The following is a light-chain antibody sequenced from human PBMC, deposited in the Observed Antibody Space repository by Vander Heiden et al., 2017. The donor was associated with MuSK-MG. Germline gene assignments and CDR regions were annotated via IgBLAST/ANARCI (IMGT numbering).Light chain of an antibody. CDR1: SLRNYY. J-gene: IGLJ2*01. CDR2: GKN. V-gene: IGLV3-19*01. CDR3: NARDSSDNHVV. Sequence: SSELTQDPAVSVALGQTVRITCQGDSLRNYYASWYQQKPGQAPVLVIYGKNNRPSGIPDRFSGSSSGNTASLTIPGAQAEDEADYYGNARDSSDNHVVFGGGTKLTVL.